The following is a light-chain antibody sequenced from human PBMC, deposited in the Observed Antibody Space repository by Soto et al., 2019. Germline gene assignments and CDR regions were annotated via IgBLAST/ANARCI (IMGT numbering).Light chain of an antibody. J-gene: IGKJ1*01. CDR1: QSVSSN. V-gene: IGKV3-15*01. CDR3: QKYNTWPRT. CDR2: DAS. Sequence: EIVMTQSPATLSVSPGERATLSCKASQSVSSNLAWYQQKPGQAPRLLIYDASTRATGIPARFSGSGSWTEFTLTIGSLQSEDFAVYYCQKYNTWPRTFGQGTKV.